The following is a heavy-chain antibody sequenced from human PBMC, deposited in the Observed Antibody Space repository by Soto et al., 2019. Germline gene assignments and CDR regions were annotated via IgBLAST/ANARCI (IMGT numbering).Heavy chain of an antibody. CDR2: IRGDDDNYAT. J-gene: IGHJ6*02. CDR3: ARQLSLGTFFYFAMDV. V-gene: IGHV3-73*02. D-gene: IGHD7-27*01. Sequence: EERLVQSGGGLVQPGESLELSCIASGFTFSESTIYWVRQSPGKGLEWVGHIRGDDDNYATSYVESVKGRFTISRDDATNTASHQMSSQKTGDTAVYYCARQLSLGTFFYFAMDVWVQGAAVTVSS. CDR1: GFTFSEST.